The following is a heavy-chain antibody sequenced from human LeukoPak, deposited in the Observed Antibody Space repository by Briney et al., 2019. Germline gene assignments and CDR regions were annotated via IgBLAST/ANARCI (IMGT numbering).Heavy chain of an antibody. CDR2: IYYSGST. D-gene: IGHD1-1*01. CDR3: ARNKRTTYDAFDI. V-gene: IGHV4-59*08. Sequence: PSETLSLTCTVSGGSISSYYWSWIRQPPGKGLEWIGHIYYSGSTNYNSSLKSRVTISVDTSKNQFSLKLSSVTAADTAVYYCARNKRTTYDAFDIWGQGTMVTVSS. CDR1: GGSISSYY. J-gene: IGHJ3*02.